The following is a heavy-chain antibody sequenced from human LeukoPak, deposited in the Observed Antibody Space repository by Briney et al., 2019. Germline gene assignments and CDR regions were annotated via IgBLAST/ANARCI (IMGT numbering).Heavy chain of an antibody. CDR2: ISGGGGST. J-gene: IGHJ5*02. CDR1: AFTFSSYA. V-gene: IGHV3-23*01. CDR3: AKGSGINHYHWIDP. Sequence: QPGGSLRLSCAASAFTFSSYAMNWVRQAPGKGLEWVSGISGGGGSTYYADSVKGRFTISRDNPKNTLYLQMDSLRAEDTALYYCAKGSGINHYHWIDPWGQGTLVTVSS. D-gene: IGHD1-14*01.